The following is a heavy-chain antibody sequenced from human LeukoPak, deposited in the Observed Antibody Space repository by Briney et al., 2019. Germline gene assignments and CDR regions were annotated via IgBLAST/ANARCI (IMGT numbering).Heavy chain of an antibody. CDR3: ARTMVREYYHGLDV. J-gene: IGHJ6*02. CDR2: IHLNGRT. V-gene: IGHV4-4*02. D-gene: IGHD3-10*01. CDR1: GGSITITNS. Sequence: SETLSLTCGDSGGSITITNSWSWVRQPPGQGLEWIGEIHLNGRTNYNPSLNSRVTLALDTSKNQLSLSLTSVTAADTAVYYCARTMVREYYHGLDVWGQGTTVTVSS.